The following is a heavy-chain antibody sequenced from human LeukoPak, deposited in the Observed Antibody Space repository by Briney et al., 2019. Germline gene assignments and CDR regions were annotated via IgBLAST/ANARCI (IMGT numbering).Heavy chain of an antibody. D-gene: IGHD3-10*01. CDR2: IKQDGSER. CDR3: VRTRIGGAFDY. Sequence: PGGSLRLSCAASGFTLSSYWLSWVRQAPGKGLEWVANIKQDGSERYYVDSVKGRFTISRDNAKNSLDLQMNSLRAEDTAVYYCVRTRIGGAFDYWGQGTLVTVSS. V-gene: IGHV3-7*01. CDR1: GFTLSSYW. J-gene: IGHJ4*02.